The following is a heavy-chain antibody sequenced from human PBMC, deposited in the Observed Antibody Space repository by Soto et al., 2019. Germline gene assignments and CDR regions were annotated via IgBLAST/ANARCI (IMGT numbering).Heavy chain of an antibody. CDR2: INAGNGNT. CDR3: ARDRVVDTSTAPAYFDD. D-gene: IGHD2-15*01. CDR1: GYTFTSYA. J-gene: IGHJ4*02. Sequence: ASVKVSCKASGYTFTSYAMHWVRQAPGQRPEWMGWINAGNGNTKYSQKFQGRVTITRDTSASSTYMELSSLRSEDTALYYCARDRVVDTSTAPAYFDDWGQGALVTVSS. V-gene: IGHV1-3*01.